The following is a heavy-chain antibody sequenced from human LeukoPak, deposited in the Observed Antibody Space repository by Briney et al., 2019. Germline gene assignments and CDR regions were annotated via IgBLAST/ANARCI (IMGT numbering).Heavy chain of an antibody. D-gene: IGHD2-21*02. CDR2: IHHSGST. CDR3: AGLYCDGGCGEGEHWFAP. CDR1: GGSISSSGYF. Sequence: SQTLSLTCAVSGGSISSSGYFWSWIRQPPGKGLEWIAYIHHSGSTSYNPSLKGRLSISVGTSNNQFSLRLSSVTAADTAMYYCAGLYCDGGCGEGEHWFAPWCQGTLVTVSS. V-gene: IGHV4-31*11. J-gene: IGHJ5*02.